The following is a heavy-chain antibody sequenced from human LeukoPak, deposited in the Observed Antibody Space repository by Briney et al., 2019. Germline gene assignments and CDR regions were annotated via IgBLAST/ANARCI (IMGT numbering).Heavy chain of an antibody. V-gene: IGHV3-30-3*01. CDR3: ATQVGTTTQYFDY. CDR2: ISYDGSNK. CDR1: GFTFSSYA. D-gene: IGHD1-26*01. J-gene: IGHJ4*02. Sequence: GRSLRLSCAASGFTFSSYAMLWVRQAPGKGLEWVAVISYDGSNKYYADSVKGRFTISRDNSKNTLYLQMDSLRAEDTAVYYCATQVGTTTQYFDYWGQGTLVTVSS.